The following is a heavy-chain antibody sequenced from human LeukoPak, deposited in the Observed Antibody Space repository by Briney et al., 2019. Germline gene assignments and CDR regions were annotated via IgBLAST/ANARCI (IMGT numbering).Heavy chain of an antibody. CDR1: GGSISSYY. Sequence: SETLSLTCTVSGGSISSYYWSWIRQPPGKGLEWIGYIYYSGSTNYNPSLKSRVTISVDTSKNQFSLKLSSVTAADTAVYYCARDDDFWSGYPVCWGQGTLVTVSS. J-gene: IGHJ4*02. CDR3: ARDDDFWSGYPVC. D-gene: IGHD3-3*01. V-gene: IGHV4-59*01. CDR2: IYYSGST.